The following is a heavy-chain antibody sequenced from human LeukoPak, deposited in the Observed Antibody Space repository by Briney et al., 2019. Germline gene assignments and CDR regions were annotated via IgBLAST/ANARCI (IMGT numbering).Heavy chain of an antibody. D-gene: IGHD3-10*01. V-gene: IGHV3-66*01. J-gene: IGHJ4*02. CDR1: GFTFSSYA. Sequence: GGSLRLSCAASGFTFSSYAMSWVRQAPGKGLEWVSVIYSGGSTYYADSVKGRFTISRDNSKNTLYLQMNSLRAEDTAVYYCARDRVPDYWGQGTLVTVSS. CDR3: ARDRVPDY. CDR2: IYSGGST.